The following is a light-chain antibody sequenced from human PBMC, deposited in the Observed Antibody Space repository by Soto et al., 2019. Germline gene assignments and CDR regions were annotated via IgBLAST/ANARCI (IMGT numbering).Light chain of an antibody. Sequence: DIVLTQSPSSLSSSPGDRATITCRASQSTSTYLAWYQQKPGQAPKLLIYAASSWATGIPARFSGSGSGTDFTLTISSLEPEDFAIYYCQQRNSWPFTFGQGTRLEIK. CDR3: QQRNSWPFT. V-gene: IGKV3-11*01. CDR2: AAS. J-gene: IGKJ5*01. CDR1: QSTSTY.